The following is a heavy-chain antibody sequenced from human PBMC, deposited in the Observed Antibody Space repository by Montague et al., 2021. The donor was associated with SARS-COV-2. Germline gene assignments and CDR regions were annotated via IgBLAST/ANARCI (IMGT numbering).Heavy chain of an antibody. CDR1: GASINGYY. Sequence: SKTLSLTCTVSGASINGYYWTWIRQPAGKGLEWIGRVFSSGITNYNPSLKSRLTMSIDMSKNQFSLKMSSVTAADTAMYYCARQARGVGFDIWGQGTRVTVSS. CDR2: VFSSGIT. CDR3: ARQARGVGFDI. V-gene: IGHV4-4*07. J-gene: IGHJ3*02. D-gene: IGHD3-10*01.